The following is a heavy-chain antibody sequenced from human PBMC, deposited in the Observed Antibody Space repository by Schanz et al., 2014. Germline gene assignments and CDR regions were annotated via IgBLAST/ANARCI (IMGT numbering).Heavy chain of an antibody. CDR3: ARGHDYFWGSYRRSPWGYFDL. D-gene: IGHD3-16*02. CDR2: INHSGST. J-gene: IGHJ2*01. CDR1: GGSFSDYY. V-gene: IGHV4-34*01. Sequence: QVQLQQWGAGLLKPSETLSLTCAVYGGSFSDYYWSWIRQPPGKGLEWIGEINHSGSTNYNPSLKSQFTISLDTSKTQFSLKLSSVTAADTAVYYCARGHDYFWGSYRRSPWGYFDLWGRGSLXTVSS.